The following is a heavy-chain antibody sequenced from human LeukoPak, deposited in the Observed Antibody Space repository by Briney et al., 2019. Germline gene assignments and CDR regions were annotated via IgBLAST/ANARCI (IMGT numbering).Heavy chain of an antibody. CDR2: ISAYNGNT. CDR1: GYTFTSYG. V-gene: IGHV1-18*01. D-gene: IGHD3-22*01. Sequence: ASVKVSCKASGYTFTSYGISWVRQAPGQGLAWMGWISAYNGNTNYAQKLQGRVTMTTDSSTSTAYMELRSLRSDDTAVYYCARYETSKYYYDSSGYKSPFDYWGQGTLVTVSS. J-gene: IGHJ4*02. CDR3: ARYETSKYYYDSSGYKSPFDY.